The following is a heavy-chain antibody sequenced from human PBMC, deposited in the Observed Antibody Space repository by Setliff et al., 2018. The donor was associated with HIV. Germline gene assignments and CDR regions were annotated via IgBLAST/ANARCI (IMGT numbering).Heavy chain of an antibody. J-gene: IGHJ6*03. CDR1: GYSFTTYA. CDR2: ISAYNGNT. Sequence: ASVKVSCKASGYSFTTYAISWVRQAPGQGLEWMGWISAYNGNTLYAQKFQGRVTMTTDISTSTAWTSTSTAYMELRSLRSDDTAVYYCASCMAGHYYYYMDVWGKGTTVTVSS. V-gene: IGHV1-18*01. D-gene: IGHD6-19*01. CDR3: ASCMAGHYYYYMDV.